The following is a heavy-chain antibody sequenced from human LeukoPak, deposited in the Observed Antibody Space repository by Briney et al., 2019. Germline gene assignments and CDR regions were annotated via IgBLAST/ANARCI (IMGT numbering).Heavy chain of an antibody. CDR2: ISYDGSNK. Sequence: GGSLRLSCAASGLSLNSYAIHWVRQAPGKGLEWVTAISYDGSNKHYADSVRGRFTITRDNSKNTLYLQMNSLRSDDTAVYYCAQGGSEIYYFYHGMDVWGRGTTVTVSS. J-gene: IGHJ6*02. CDR1: GLSLNSYA. V-gene: IGHV3-30*03. D-gene: IGHD3-10*01. CDR3: AQGGSEIYYFYHGMDV.